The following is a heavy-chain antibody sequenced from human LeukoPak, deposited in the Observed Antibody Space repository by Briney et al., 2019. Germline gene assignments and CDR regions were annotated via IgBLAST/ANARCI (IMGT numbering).Heavy chain of an antibody. CDR1: GGSFSGYY. D-gene: IGHD6-13*01. Sequence: SETLSLTCAVYGGSFSGYYWSWIRQPPGKGLEWIGEINHSGTTNYNPSLKSRVTISVDTSKNQFSLKLSSVTAADTAVYYCARGVYIAAAQYAYWGQGTLVTVSS. V-gene: IGHV4-34*01. CDR2: INHSGTT. J-gene: IGHJ4*02. CDR3: ARGVYIAAAQYAY.